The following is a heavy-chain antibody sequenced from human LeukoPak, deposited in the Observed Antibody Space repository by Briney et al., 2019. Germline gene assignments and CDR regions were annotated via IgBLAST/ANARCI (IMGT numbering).Heavy chain of an antibody. J-gene: IGHJ6*03. CDR2: INPNSGGT. CDR3: ARVERYYYYYMDV. Sequence: ASVKVSCKASGYTFTGYYMHWVRQAPGQGLEWMGWINPNSGGTNYAQKFQGRVTMTRDTSISTAYMELSRLRSDDTAAYYCARVERYYYYYMDVWGKGTTVTVSS. CDR1: GYTFTGYY. D-gene: IGHD1-1*01. V-gene: IGHV1-2*02.